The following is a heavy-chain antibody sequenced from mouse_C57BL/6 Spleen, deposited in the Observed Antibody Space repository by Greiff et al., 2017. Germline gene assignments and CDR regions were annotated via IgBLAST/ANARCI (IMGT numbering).Heavy chain of an antibody. J-gene: IGHJ3*01. D-gene: IGHD2-4*01. Sequence: QVQLQQSGAELVRPGASVKLSCKASGYTFPDYYINWVKQRPGQGLEWIARIYPGSGNTYYNEKFKGKATLTAEKSSSTAYMQLSSLTSEDSAVYFCAREGRSHYDYEEAWFAYWGQGTLVTVSA. CDR2: IYPGSGNT. CDR1: GYTFPDYY. CDR3: AREGRSHYDYEEAWFAY. V-gene: IGHV1-76*01.